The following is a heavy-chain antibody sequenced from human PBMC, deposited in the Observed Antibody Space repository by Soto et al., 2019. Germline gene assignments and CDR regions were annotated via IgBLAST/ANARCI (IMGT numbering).Heavy chain of an antibody. Sequence: EVQLVESGGGLVQPGGSLGLSCAASGFTFSSYWMSWVRLAPGKGLEWVAHIKQSGSDRYYVDSVRGRFTISSDNAKNSLYLQMNRLRVEDTAMYYCASVKSWEVSPWGQGTLVTVSS. D-gene: IGHD3-10*01. V-gene: IGHV3-7*01. CDR3: ASVKSWEVSP. CDR2: IKQSGSDR. J-gene: IGHJ5*02. CDR1: GFTFSSYW.